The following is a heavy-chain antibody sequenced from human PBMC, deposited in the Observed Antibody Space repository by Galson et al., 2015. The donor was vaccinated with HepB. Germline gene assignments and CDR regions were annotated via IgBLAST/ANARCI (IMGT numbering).Heavy chain of an antibody. CDR1: GFSLSTSGMC. V-gene: IGHV2-70*01. Sequence: PALVKPTQTLTLTCTFSGFSLSTSGMCLSWIRQPPGKALHWLALIDWNDDKYYSPSLKTRLTISKDTSKNQVVLTMTNMDPVDTATYYCARFHCPHSRYHYYFDMDVWGQGTTVTVSS. J-gene: IGHJ6*02. CDR2: IDWNDDK. CDR3: ARFHCPHSRYHYYFDMDV.